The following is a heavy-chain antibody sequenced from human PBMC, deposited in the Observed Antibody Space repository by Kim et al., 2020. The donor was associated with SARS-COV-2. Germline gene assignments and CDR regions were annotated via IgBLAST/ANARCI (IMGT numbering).Heavy chain of an antibody. CDR1: GFTFSSYA. CDR2: LSSYVLPK. V-gene: IGHV3-30-3*01. CDR3: ARERGPWIQPPGYFDY. D-gene: IGHD5-18*01. Sequence: GGSLRLSCAASGFTFSSYAMHWVRQAPGQGLAFVAVLSSYVLPKYSADSVKGQFTISRDNSKTTLYLQMNSLRAEDTAVYYCARERGPWIQPPGYFDYWGQGTL. J-gene: IGHJ4*02.